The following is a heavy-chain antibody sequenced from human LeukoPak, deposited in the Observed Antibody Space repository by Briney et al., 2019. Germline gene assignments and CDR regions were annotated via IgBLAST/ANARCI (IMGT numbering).Heavy chain of an antibody. V-gene: IGHV1-18*01. CDR3: ARPAGRDYYDSSGYVLY. J-gene: IGHJ4*02. CDR1: GYTFTSYS. CDR2: ISAYNGNT. D-gene: IGHD3-22*01. Sequence: GASVKVSCKASGYTFTSYSINWVLQAPGQGLECMGRISAYNGNTDYAQKFQGRVTVTTDTSTRTAYMELRSLRLDDTAVYYCARPAGRDYYDSSGYVLYWGQGTRVTVSS.